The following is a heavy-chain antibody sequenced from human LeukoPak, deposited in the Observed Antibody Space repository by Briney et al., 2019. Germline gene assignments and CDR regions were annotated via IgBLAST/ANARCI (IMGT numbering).Heavy chain of an antibody. J-gene: IGHJ1*01. Sequence: SVTVSCKASGYTFTEYYIHWVRPAPGQGLEWMGWVNPISGGTNFAQKFHGRVIMTRDTSISTAYMGLSRLRSDDTAMYYCARVSSGIYCPWLVWDQGTLATVTS. CDR1: GYTFTEYY. D-gene: IGHD1-26*01. CDR3: ARVSSGIYCPWLV. V-gene: IGHV1-2*02. CDR2: VNPISGGT.